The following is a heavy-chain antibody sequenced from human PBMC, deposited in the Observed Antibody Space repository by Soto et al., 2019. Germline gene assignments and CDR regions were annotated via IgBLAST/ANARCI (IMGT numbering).Heavy chain of an antibody. CDR2: ISAGGTA. J-gene: IGHJ4*02. CDR3: XXXXXXXXXXXXXXXY. CDR1: GFPFVSCA. V-gene: IGHV3-23*01. Sequence: EXQLLESGXDLVXPGGSLRLACTASGFPFVSCAMNWVXXXXXXXXXXVSAISAGGTAFYADSVKGRFTISRDNSRDTVYXXXXXXXXXXXXXXXXXXXXXXXXXXXXXXXYXGQGTLVTVSS.